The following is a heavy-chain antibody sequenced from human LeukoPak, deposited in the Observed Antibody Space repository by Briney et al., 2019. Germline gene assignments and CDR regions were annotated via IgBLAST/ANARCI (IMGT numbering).Heavy chain of an antibody. CDR1: GFTFSNAW. Sequence: PGGSLRLSCAASGFTFSNAWMSWVRQAPGKGLEWVGRIKSKTDGGTTDYAAPVKGRFTISRDDSKNTLYLQMNSLKTEDTAVYYCTTHGYGSGSYFPWYYGMDVWGQGTTVTVSS. D-gene: IGHD3-10*01. CDR2: IKSKTDGGTT. CDR3: TTHGYGSGSYFPWYYGMDV. J-gene: IGHJ6*02. V-gene: IGHV3-15*01.